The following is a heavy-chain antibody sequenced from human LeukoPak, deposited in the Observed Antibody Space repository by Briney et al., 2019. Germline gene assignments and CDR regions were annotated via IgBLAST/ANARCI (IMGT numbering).Heavy chain of an antibody. CDR1: GVSISGYY. CDR2: VCYTGST. V-gene: IGHV4-59*08. Sequence: SETLSLTCTVSGVSISGYYGSWIRQAPGKGLEWIGYVCYTGSTNYNPALKTRVTISVDTSKNQFSLKLTSVAAADTAVYYCARYLTLRAYSVGYYWGQGSLVTVSS. D-gene: IGHD5/OR15-5a*01. J-gene: IGHJ4*02. CDR3: ARYLTLRAYSVGYY.